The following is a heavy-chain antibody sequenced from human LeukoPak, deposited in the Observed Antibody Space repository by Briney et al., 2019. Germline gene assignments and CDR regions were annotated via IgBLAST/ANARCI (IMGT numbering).Heavy chain of an antibody. J-gene: IGHJ4*02. CDR2: TYYRSKWYN. CDR3: ARGRGIGYNWNYAPFDY. CDR1: GDSVSSNSAA. D-gene: IGHD1-7*01. V-gene: IGHV6-1*01. Sequence: SQTLSLTFAISGDSVSSNSAAWNWIRQSPSRGLEWLGRTYYRSKWYNDYAVSVKSRITINPDTSKNQFSLQLNSVTPEDTAVYYCARGRGIGYNWNYAPFDYWGQGTLVTVSS.